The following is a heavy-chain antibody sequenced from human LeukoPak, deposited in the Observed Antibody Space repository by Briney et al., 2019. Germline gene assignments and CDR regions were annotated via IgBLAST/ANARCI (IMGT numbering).Heavy chain of an antibody. Sequence: PSETLSLTCAVYGGSFSGYYWSWIRQPPGKGLEWIGEINHSGSTNYNPSLKSRVTISVDTSKNQFSLKLSSVTAADTAVYYCARGRVAAAGTTVCYFDYWGQGTLVTVSS. CDR1: GGSFSGYY. CDR2: INHSGST. V-gene: IGHV4-34*01. J-gene: IGHJ4*02. D-gene: IGHD6-13*01. CDR3: ARGRVAAAGTTVCYFDY.